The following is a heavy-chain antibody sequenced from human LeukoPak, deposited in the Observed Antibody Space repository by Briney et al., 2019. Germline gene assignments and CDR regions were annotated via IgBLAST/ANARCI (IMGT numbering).Heavy chain of an antibody. CDR2: IWYDGSNK. CDR3: ARESGWTFDY. V-gene: IGHV3-33*01. CDR1: GFTFSSYG. D-gene: IGHD6-19*01. Sequence: GRSLRLSCAASGFTFSSYGMHWVRQAPGKGLEWVAVIWYDGSNKYYANSVKGRFTISRDNSKNTLYLQMNSLRAEDTAVYYCARESGWTFDYWGQGTLVTVSS. J-gene: IGHJ4*02.